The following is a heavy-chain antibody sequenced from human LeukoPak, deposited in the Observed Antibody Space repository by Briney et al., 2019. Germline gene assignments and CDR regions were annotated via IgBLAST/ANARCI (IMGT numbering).Heavy chain of an antibody. V-gene: IGHV4-61*08. CDR3: ARGDNYCSGGSCYPPLYNWFDP. J-gene: IGHJ5*02. Sequence: SETLSLTCTVSGGSISSGGYYWSWIRQPPGKGLEWIGYIYYSGSTNYNPSLKSRVTISVDTSKNQFSLKLSSVTAADTAVYYCARGDNYCSGGSCYPPLYNWFDPWGQGTLVTVSS. CDR2: IYYSGST. CDR1: GGSISSGGYY. D-gene: IGHD2-15*01.